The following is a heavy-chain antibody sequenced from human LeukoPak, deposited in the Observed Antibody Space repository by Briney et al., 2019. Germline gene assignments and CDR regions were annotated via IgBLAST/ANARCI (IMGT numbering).Heavy chain of an antibody. D-gene: IGHD2-21*02. CDR3: AREGGGDSGYFDY. J-gene: IGHJ4*02. CDR2: ISSSSSTI. CDR1: GFTFSSYS. V-gene: IGHV3-48*04. Sequence: GGSLRLSCAASGFTFSSYSMNWVRQAPGKGLEWVSYISSSSSTIYYADSVKGRFTISRDNAKNSLYLQMNSLRAEDTAVYYCAREGGGDSGYFDYWGQGTLVTVSS.